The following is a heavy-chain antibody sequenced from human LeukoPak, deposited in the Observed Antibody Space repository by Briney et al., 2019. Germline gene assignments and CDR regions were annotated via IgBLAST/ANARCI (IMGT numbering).Heavy chain of an antibody. V-gene: IGHV1-2*02. CDR2: INPNSGGT. CDR3: ARAGSGPDGGRTVPYYYMDV. J-gene: IGHJ6*03. CDR1: EYTFTGYY. Sequence: ASVKVSCKASEYTFTGYYMHWVRQAPGQGLEWMGWINPNSGGTNYAQKFQGRVTMTRDTSISTAYMELSRLRSDDTAVYYCARAGSGPDGGRTVPYYYMDVWGKGTTVTISS. D-gene: IGHD6-19*01.